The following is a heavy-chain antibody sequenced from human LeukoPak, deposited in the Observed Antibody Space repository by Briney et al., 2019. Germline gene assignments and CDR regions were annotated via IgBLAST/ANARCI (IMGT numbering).Heavy chain of an antibody. CDR3: ATQGGTYYYMDV. V-gene: IGHV3-11*01. J-gene: IGHJ6*03. D-gene: IGHD1-26*01. CDR2: ISSSGSTI. CDR1: GVTFSDYD. Sequence: GRCLRPSRAVSGVTFSDYDMSWIRQAPGQGREWGSYISSSGSTIYYADSVKGRFTISRDNAKNSLYLQMHSLRAEDTAVYYCATQGGTYYYMDVWGKGTTVTVSS.